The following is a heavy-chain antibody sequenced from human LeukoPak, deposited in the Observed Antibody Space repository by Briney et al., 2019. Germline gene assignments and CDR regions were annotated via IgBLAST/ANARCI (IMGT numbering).Heavy chain of an antibody. V-gene: IGHV3-21*01. CDR3: ARIYRYCSSTSCYVSNYYYMDV. J-gene: IGHJ6*03. Sequence: GGSLRLPCAPSGFTFSSYSMNWVRQAPGKGLEWVSSISSSSSYIYYADSVKGRFTISRDNAKNSLYLQMNSLRAEDTAVYYCARIYRYCSSTSCYVSNYYYMDVWGKGTTVTVSS. CDR1: GFTFSSYS. CDR2: ISSSSSYI. D-gene: IGHD2-2*01.